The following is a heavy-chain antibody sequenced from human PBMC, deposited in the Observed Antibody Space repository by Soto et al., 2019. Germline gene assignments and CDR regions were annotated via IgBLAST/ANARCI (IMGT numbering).Heavy chain of an antibody. V-gene: IGHV3-30*18. J-gene: IGHJ4*02. Sequence: QVQLVESGGGVVQPGRSLRLSCAASGFTFSSYGMHWVRQAPGKGLEWVAVISYGGSNKYYADSLKGRFTISRDNSKNTLYLQMNSLRAEDTAVYYCAKEWVYDTSGWSFDYWGQGTLVTVSS. CDR3: AKEWVYDTSGWSFDY. D-gene: IGHD3-22*01. CDR1: GFTFSSYG. CDR2: ISYGGSNK.